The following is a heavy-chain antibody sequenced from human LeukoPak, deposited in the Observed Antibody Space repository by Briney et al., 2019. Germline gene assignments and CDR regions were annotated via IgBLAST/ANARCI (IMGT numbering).Heavy chain of an antibody. V-gene: IGHV4-39*01. Sequence: SETLSLPCTVSGGSIRTNSYYWGWIRQPPGKGLEWIGSIYYSGSTYNNPSLKSRVTISVDPSKSQFSLKLNSVTAADTAVYYCARLLYDSRGYYYFDYWGQGTLVTVSS. CDR2: IYYSGST. CDR1: GGSIRTNSYY. CDR3: ARLLYDSRGYYYFDY. J-gene: IGHJ4*02. D-gene: IGHD3-22*01.